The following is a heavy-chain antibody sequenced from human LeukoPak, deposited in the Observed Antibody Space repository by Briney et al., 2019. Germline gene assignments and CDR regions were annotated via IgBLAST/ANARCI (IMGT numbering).Heavy chain of an antibody. J-gene: IGHJ4*02. Sequence: ASVKVSCKASGYMFTDYYMHWVRQAPGQGLEWMGWINPNSGGTNFPQRFQGRVTMTRDTSISTAYMELSGLRADDTAVYYCARVHTAIPIWGSFDYWGQGTLVAVSS. CDR2: INPNSGGT. V-gene: IGHV1-2*02. D-gene: IGHD5-18*01. CDR1: GYMFTDYY. CDR3: ARVHTAIPIWGSFDY.